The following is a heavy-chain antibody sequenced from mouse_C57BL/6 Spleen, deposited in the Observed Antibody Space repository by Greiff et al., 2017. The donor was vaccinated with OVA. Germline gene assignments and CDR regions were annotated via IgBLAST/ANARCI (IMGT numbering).Heavy chain of an antibody. J-gene: IGHJ2*01. CDR3: ARWSTVVATDYFDY. Sequence: QVQLQQSGAELARPGASVKLSCKASGYTFTSYGISWVKQRTGQGLEWIGEIYPRSGNTYYNEKFKGKATLTADKSSSTAYMALRSLTSEDSAVYFCARWSTVVATDYFDYWGQGTTLTVSS. V-gene: IGHV1-81*01. D-gene: IGHD1-1*01. CDR2: IYPRSGNT. CDR1: GYTFTSYG.